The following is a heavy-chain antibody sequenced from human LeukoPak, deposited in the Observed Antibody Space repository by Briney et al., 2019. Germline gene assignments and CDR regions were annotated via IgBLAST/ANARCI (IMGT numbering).Heavy chain of an antibody. D-gene: IGHD6-13*01. CDR1: GFTFDDYA. J-gene: IGHJ3*02. CDR3: VKDIGGYCSSWYRGVDAFDI. CDR2: ISWNSGSI. V-gene: IGHV3-9*01. Sequence: GGSLRLSCAASGFTFDDYAMHWVRQAPGKGLEWVSGISWNSGSIGYADSVKGRFTISRDNAKNSLYLQMNSLRAEDTALYYCVKDIGGYCSSWYRGVDAFDIWGQGTMVTVSS.